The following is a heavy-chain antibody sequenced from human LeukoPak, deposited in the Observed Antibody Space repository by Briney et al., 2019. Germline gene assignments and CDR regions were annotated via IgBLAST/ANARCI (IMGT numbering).Heavy chain of an antibody. CDR3: ARQSRGQPFDY. CDR2: IYYSGST. V-gene: IGHV4-59*08. CDR1: GGSISTYY. J-gene: IGHJ4*02. Sequence: SETLSLTCTVSGGSISTYYWSWIRQPAGKGLEWIGSIYYSGSTYYNPSLKSRVTISVDTSKNQFSLKLSSVTAADTAVYYCARQSRGQPFDYWGQGTLVTVSS. D-gene: IGHD6-13*01.